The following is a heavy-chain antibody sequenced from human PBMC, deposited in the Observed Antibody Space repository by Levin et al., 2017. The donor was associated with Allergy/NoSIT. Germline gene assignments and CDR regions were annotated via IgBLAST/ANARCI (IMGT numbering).Heavy chain of an antibody. CDR1: GGSFSGYY. CDR2: INHSGST. Sequence: ASETLSLTCAVYGGSFSGYYWSWIRQPPGKGLEWIGEINHSGSTNYNPSLKSRVTISVDTSKNQFSLKLSSVTAADTAVYYCARDLAFTGRIVYFDYWGQGTLVTVSS. D-gene: IGHD3-16*02. V-gene: IGHV4-34*01. CDR3: ARDLAFTGRIVYFDY. J-gene: IGHJ4*02.